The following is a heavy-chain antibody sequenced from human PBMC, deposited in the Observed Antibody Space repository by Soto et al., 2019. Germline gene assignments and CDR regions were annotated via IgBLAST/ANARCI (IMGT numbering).Heavy chain of an antibody. Sequence: PGGSLRLSCGVSGFTFSNAWMNWVRQAPGKGLEWVGRIKSKSEGGTTDYAAPVKGRFTISRDDSKNTMYLQMNSLKTEDTAVYHCTTQSGTIFGVVTHYGMDVWGQGTTVTVSS. V-gene: IGHV3-15*07. J-gene: IGHJ6*02. CDR2: IKSKSEGGTT. D-gene: IGHD3-3*01. CDR3: TTQSGTIFGVVTHYGMDV. CDR1: GFTFSNAW.